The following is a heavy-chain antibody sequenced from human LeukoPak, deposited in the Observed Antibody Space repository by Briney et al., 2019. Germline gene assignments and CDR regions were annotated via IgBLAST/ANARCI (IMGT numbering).Heavy chain of an antibody. Sequence: GASVKVSCKASGYTFTSYGISWARQAPGQGLEWMGWISAYNGNTNYAQKLQSRVTMTTDTSTSTAYMELRSLRSDDTAVYYCARDKYYYGSGSYIVPLNYWGQGTLVTVSS. J-gene: IGHJ4*02. V-gene: IGHV1-18*01. CDR1: GYTFTSYG. CDR3: ARDKYYYGSGSYIVPLNY. CDR2: ISAYNGNT. D-gene: IGHD3-10*01.